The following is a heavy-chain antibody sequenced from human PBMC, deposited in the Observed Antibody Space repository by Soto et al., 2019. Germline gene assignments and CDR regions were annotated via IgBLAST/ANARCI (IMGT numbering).Heavy chain of an antibody. CDR2: IYPRGGSK. V-gene: IGHV1-46*01. D-gene: IGHD6-19*01. CDR1: GDTVTNYY. CDR3: ARPSSAWYKFDY. J-gene: IGHJ4*02. Sequence: QVHLVQSGAEVRRPGASVKLSCKASGDTVTNYYIHWVRQVPGRGFEWMGVIYPRGGSKSYAKKFQDRATMTADTSTSTVYMELSSLRSADTAVYFCARPSSAWYKFDYWGQGTLITVSS.